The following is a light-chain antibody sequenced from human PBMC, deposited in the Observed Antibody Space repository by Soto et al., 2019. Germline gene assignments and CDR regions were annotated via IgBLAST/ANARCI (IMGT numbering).Light chain of an antibody. CDR1: QSVSRSY. V-gene: IGKV3-20*01. CDR2: GAS. CDR3: QQYGSSPRT. Sequence: IVLTQPPGTLSLNPRERATLYCRASQSVSRSYLAWYQQKPGQAPRLLIYGASSRATGIPDRFSGSGSGTDFTLTISRLEPEDFAVYYCQQYGSSPRTFGQGTKVDTK. J-gene: IGKJ1*01.